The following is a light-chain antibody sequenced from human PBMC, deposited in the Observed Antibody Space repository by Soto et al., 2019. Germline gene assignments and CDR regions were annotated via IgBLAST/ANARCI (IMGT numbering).Light chain of an antibody. CDR2: GAS. CDR3: QQYGSSRLT. Sequence: EIVLTQSPDTLSLSPGERGTLSCRASQSVNSRYLAWYQQKPGQAPRLLIYGASSRATGIPDRFSGSGSRADFTLTISRLEPEDFAVYYCQQYGSSRLTFGGGTKVDIK. V-gene: IGKV3-20*01. J-gene: IGKJ4*01. CDR1: QSVNSRY.